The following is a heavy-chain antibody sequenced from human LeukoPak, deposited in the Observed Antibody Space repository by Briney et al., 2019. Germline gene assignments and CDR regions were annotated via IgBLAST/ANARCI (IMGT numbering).Heavy chain of an antibody. CDR1: GGSISSYY. CDR2: IYASGST. Sequence: SETLSLTCTVSGGSISSYYWSWIRQPPGKGLEWIGYIYASGSTNYNPSLKSRVTISVDTSKNQFSLKLSSVTAADTAVYYCARQRTPHNWFDPWGQGTLVTVSS. CDR3: ARQRTPHNWFDP. J-gene: IGHJ5*02. V-gene: IGHV4-4*09. D-gene: IGHD2-15*01.